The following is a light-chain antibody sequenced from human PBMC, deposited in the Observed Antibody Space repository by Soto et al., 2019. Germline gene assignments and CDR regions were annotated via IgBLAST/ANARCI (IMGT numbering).Light chain of an antibody. Sequence: QSALTQPPSASGSPGQSVTISCTGMSSDVGGYNYVSWYQQHPGKAPKLMIYEVSKRPSGVPDPFSGSKSGNTASLTVSGIQAEDEADYYCSSYAGANSVVFGGGTKVTVL. V-gene: IGLV2-8*01. CDR1: SSDVGGYNY. CDR3: SSYAGANSVV. CDR2: EVS. J-gene: IGLJ2*01.